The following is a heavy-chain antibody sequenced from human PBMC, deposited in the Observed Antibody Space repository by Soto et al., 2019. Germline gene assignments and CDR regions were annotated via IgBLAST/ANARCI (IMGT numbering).Heavy chain of an antibody. D-gene: IGHD2-15*01. J-gene: IGHJ5*02. V-gene: IGHV1-3*01. CDR1: GFSFSDYF. CDR3: ARGIATGQLDP. Sequence: ASVKVSCKASGFSFSDYFMNWVRQAPGQRLEWMGWINPDNGNTKSSQKFQDRVIITRDTSASTAYMDLSSLRSEDTAVYYCARGIATGQLDPWGQGTLVTVSS. CDR2: INPDNGNT.